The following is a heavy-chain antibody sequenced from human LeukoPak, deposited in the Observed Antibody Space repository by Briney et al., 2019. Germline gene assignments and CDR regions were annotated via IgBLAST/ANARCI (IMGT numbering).Heavy chain of an antibody. CDR3: AEVASTVTTRYFDY. V-gene: IGHV3-30*02. CDR1: GFTFSSCG. Sequence: GGSLRLSCAASGFTFSSCGMHWVSQAPGKGLEWVAFIRHDGSSKHYGDSVKGRFTISRDNSKNTLYLQMNSLRVEDTAVYYCAEVASTVTTRYFDYWGQGTLVVVSS. J-gene: IGHJ4*02. CDR2: IRHDGSSK. D-gene: IGHD4-17*01.